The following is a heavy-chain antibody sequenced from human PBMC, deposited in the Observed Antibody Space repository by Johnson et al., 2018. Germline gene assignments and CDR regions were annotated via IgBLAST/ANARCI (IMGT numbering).Heavy chain of an antibody. CDR3: ARDARIGGIEDVPIVGAPGGWFDP. Sequence: QVQLQQSGPGLVKPSQTLSLTCVISGDSVSSNSAAWNWIRQSPSIGLEWLGRTYYRSRWYNDYAVSVRSRIIINRDTSKNQFSLQLSSVTPDDPALYYCARDARIGGIEDVPIVGAPGGWFDPWGQGTLVTVSS. J-gene: IGHJ5*02. V-gene: IGHV6-1*01. CDR1: GDSVSSNSAA. D-gene: IGHD1-26*01. CDR2: TYYRSRWYN.